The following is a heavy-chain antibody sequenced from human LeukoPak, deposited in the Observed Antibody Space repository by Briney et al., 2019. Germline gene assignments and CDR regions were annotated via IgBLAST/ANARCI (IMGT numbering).Heavy chain of an antibody. CDR1: GFTFSSYA. J-gene: IGHJ4*02. V-gene: IGHV3-23*01. CDR3: ARWRQLLSPD. D-gene: IGHD2-2*01. CDR2: IRDSGSST. Sequence: GGALRLSCAASGFTFSSYAMSWVRQAPGKGLEWVSAIRDSGSSTHYADSVKGRFTISRDNAKNSLYLQMNSLRAEDTAVYYCARWRQLLSPDWGQGTLVTVSS.